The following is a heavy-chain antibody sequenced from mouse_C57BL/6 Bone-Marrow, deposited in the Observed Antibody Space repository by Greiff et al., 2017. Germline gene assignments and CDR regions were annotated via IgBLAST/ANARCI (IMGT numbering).Heavy chain of an antibody. V-gene: IGHV5-15*01. J-gene: IGHJ3*01. Sequence: DVKLQESGGGLVQPGGSLKLSCAASGFTFSDYGMAWVRQAPRKGPEWVAFISNLAYSIYYADTVTGRFTISRENAKNTLYLEMSSLRSEDTAMYYCARVTTVVPFAYWGQGTLVTVSA. CDR3: ARVTTVVPFAY. CDR2: ISNLAYSI. CDR1: GFTFSDYG. D-gene: IGHD1-1*01.